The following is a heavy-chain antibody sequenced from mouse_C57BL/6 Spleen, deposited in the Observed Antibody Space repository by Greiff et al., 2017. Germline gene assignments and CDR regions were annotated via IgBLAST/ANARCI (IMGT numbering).Heavy chain of an antibody. CDR3: ARSCSYFDY. J-gene: IGHJ2*01. CDR1: GYTFTSYW. CDR2: INPRNGGT. Sequence: VQLQQPGTELVKPGASVQLSCKASGYTFTSYWMHWVKQRPGQGLEWIGNINPRNGGTNYNEKFKSKATLTVDKYTSTAYMQLRSLTSEDSAVYFCARSCSYFDYWGQGTTLTVSS. V-gene: IGHV1-53*01.